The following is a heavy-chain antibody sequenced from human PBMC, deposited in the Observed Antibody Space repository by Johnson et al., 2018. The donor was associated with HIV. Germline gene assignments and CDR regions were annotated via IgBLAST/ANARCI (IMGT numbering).Heavy chain of an antibody. CDR2: FYSGGNT. CDR1: GFTFDDYG. Sequence: VLLVESGGGVVRPGGSLRLSCAASGFTFDDYGMSWVRQAPGKGLEWVSIFYSGGNTYYVDSVKDRFTISRDNSKNTLHLQMNSLRAEDTAVYYCARSNWGGYAFDIWGQGTMVTVSS. D-gene: IGHD7-27*01. J-gene: IGHJ3*02. CDR3: ARSNWGGYAFDI. V-gene: IGHV3-66*01.